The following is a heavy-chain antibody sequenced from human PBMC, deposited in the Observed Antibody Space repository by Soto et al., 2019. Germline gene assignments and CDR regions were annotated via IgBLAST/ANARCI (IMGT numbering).Heavy chain of an antibody. D-gene: IGHD2-21*02. CDR1: GGTFYTYA. CDR3: AGGDWNYWFDP. Sequence: QVHLVQSGAEVKRPGSSVRVSCRASGGTFYTYAFTWVRQAPGQGLEWMGGITPMIGTTKYAQKFQGRVTITADKSLNTAYMDLTSLRSDDTAVYYCAGGDWNYWFDPWGQGTLVTVSS. CDR2: ITPMIGTT. J-gene: IGHJ5*02. V-gene: IGHV1-69*06.